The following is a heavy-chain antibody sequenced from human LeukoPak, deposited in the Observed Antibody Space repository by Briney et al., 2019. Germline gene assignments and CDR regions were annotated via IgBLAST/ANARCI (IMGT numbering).Heavy chain of an antibody. V-gene: IGHV3-21*01. Sequence: GGSLRLSCAASGFTFSSYSMNWVRQAPGKGLEWVSSISSSSSYIYYADSVKGRFTISRDNAKNSLYLQMNSLRAEDTAVYYCARDKFCSGGSCYAHDYWGQGTLVTVSS. CDR2: ISSSSSYI. D-gene: IGHD2-15*01. CDR1: GFTFSSYS. J-gene: IGHJ4*02. CDR3: ARDKFCSGGSCYAHDY.